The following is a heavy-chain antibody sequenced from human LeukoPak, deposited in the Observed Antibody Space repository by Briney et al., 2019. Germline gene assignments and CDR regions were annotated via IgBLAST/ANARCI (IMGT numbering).Heavy chain of an antibody. V-gene: IGHV3-30-3*01. CDR3: ARPVSSSFPLFDY. CDR2: ISYDGSNK. D-gene: IGHD6-6*01. J-gene: IGHJ4*02. Sequence: PGGSLRLSCAASGFTFSSYAMHWVRQAPGKGLEWVAVISYDGSNKYYADSVKGRFTISRDNSKNTLYLQMNSLRAEDTAVYYCARPVSSSFPLFDYWGQGTLVTVSS. CDR1: GFTFSSYA.